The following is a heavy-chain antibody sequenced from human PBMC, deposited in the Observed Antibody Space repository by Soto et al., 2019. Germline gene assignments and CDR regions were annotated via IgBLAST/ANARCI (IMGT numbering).Heavy chain of an antibody. CDR2: FGTAGDT. Sequence: EVQLVESGGGLVQPGGSLRLSCAASGFTFSTYDMYWVRQPTGKGLEWVSSFGTAGDTYYPGSVKGRFTISRENAKSSLFLQMNSLRVGDTAVYHCARDRREPYDYGLDVWGQGTTVTVS. D-gene: IGHD1-1*01. J-gene: IGHJ6*02. CDR1: GFTFSTYD. CDR3: ARDRREPYDYGLDV. V-gene: IGHV3-13*04.